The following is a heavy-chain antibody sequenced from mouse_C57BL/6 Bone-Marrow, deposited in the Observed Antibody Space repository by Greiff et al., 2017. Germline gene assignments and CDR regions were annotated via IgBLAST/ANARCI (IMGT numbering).Heavy chain of an antibody. CDR3: ARWTLNYYGSSPDY. D-gene: IGHD1-1*01. J-gene: IGHJ2*01. CDR1: GYTFTSSG. Sequence: QVQLKESGAELARPGASVKLSCKASGYTFTSSGISWVKQRTGQGLEWIGEIYPRSGNTYYNEKFKGKATLTADKSSSTAYMELRSLTSEDSAVYFCARWTLNYYGSSPDYWGQGTTLTVSS. CDR2: IYPRSGNT. V-gene: IGHV1-81*01.